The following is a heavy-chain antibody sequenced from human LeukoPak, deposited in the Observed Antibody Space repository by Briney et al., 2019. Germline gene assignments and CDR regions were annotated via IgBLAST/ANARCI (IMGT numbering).Heavy chain of an antibody. V-gene: IGHV4-34*01. CDR1: GGSFSGYY. CDR3: ARGYSSGWYPNLIFDY. Sequence: SETLSLTCAVYGGSFSGYYWSWIRQPPGKGLEWIGEINHSGSTNYNPSLKSRVTISVDTSKNQFSLKLSSVTAADTAVYYCARGYSSGWYPNLIFDYWGQGTLVTVSS. J-gene: IGHJ4*02. CDR2: INHSGST. D-gene: IGHD6-19*01.